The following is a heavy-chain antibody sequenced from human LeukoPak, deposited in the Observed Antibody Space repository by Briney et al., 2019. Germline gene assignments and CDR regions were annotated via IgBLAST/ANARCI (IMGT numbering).Heavy chain of an antibody. D-gene: IGHD3-9*01. CDR2: IYYSGST. J-gene: IGHJ5*02. V-gene: IGHV4-61*01. Sequence: SETLSLTCTVSGYSISSGYYWGWIRQPPGKGLEWIGYIYYSGSTNYNPSLKSRVTISVDTSKNQFSLKLSSVTAADTAVYYCARSTASRYYDILTGYYKGPGWFDPWGQGTLVTVSS. CDR1: GYSISSGYY. CDR3: ARSTASRYYDILTGYYKGPGWFDP.